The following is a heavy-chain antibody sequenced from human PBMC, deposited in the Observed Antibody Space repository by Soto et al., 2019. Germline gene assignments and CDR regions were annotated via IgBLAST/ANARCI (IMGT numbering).Heavy chain of an antibody. V-gene: IGHV5-51*01. CDR3: ARRGQTTDYYYYGMDV. J-gene: IGHJ6*02. CDR2: IYPGDSDT. CDR1: GFSLTNYW. Sequence: GESLKISCKGSGFSLTNYWIGWVRQMPGKGLEWMGLIYPGDSDTRYSRSFQGQVTISADKSINTAYLQWSSLKASDTAMYYCARRGQTTDYYYYGMDVWGQGTTVTVSS.